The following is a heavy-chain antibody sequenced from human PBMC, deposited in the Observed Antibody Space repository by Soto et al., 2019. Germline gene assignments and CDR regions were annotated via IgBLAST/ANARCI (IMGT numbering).Heavy chain of an antibody. V-gene: IGHV3-48*03. Sequence: EVQLVESGGGLVQPGGSLRLSCAASGFTFSSYEMNWVRQAPGKGLEWVSYISSSGRTIYYADSVKGRFTISRDNAKNSLYLQMNSLKAEDTAVYYCARSGYNCNDGARGYFVYWRQGTLVTVSS. CDR2: ISSSGRTI. D-gene: IGHD1-20*01. J-gene: IGHJ4*02. CDR1: GFTFSSYE. CDR3: ARSGYNCNDGARGYFVY.